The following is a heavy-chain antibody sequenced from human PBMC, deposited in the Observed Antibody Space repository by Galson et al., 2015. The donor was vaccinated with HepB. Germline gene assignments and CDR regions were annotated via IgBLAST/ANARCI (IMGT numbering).Heavy chain of an antibody. CDR1: GFTLSTYG. D-gene: IGHD1-26*01. Sequence: SLRLSCAASGFTLSTYGMHWVRQAPGKGLEWVALIWYDANNEYYADSVKGRLTISRDNSKNTLYLQVNSLGAEDTAVYFCARDRGATGNYGVIDYWGQGTLVTVSS. V-gene: IGHV3-33*01. CDR2: IWYDANNE. J-gene: IGHJ4*02. CDR3: ARDRGATGNYGVIDY.